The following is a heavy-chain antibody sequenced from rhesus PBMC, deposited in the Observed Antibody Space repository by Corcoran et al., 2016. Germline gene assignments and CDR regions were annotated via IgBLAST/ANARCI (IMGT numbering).Heavy chain of an antibody. V-gene: IGHV4-73*01. CDR2: IDGNSTST. CDR1: GGSISGYY. Sequence: QVKLQQWGEGLVKPSETLSLTCAVYGGSISGYYWSWISQPPGKGLEWIGNIDGNSTSTNYNPSLKNRVTISKDTSKNQFSLKLSSVTAADTAVYYCARDLPFIAGTTWGLWGPGVLVTVSS. CDR3: ARDLPFIAGTTWGL. D-gene: IGHD1-14*01. J-gene: IGHJ5-1*01.